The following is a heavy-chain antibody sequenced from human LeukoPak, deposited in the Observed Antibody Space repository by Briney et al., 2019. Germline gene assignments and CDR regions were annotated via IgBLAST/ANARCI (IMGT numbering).Heavy chain of an antibody. J-gene: IGHJ5*02. V-gene: IGHV3-66*01. CDR2: ISSGGIT. CDR1: GFTVSDNY. D-gene: IGHD4-17*01. CDR3: ARDYGDHGWWSDL. Sequence: RGSLRLSCAASGFTVSDNYMSWVRQAPGKGLEWVSVISSGGITYYADSVKGRFTISRDNSRNTLFLQMNSLRAEDTAVYSCARDYGDHGWWSDLWGQGTLVTVSS.